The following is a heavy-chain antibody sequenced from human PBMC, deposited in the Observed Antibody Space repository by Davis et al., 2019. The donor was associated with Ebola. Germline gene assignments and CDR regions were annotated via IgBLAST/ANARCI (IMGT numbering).Heavy chain of an antibody. D-gene: IGHD3-16*01. V-gene: IGHV4-31*03. J-gene: IGHJ4*02. CDR1: GGSISRGGDY. CDR2: IYYSGST. CDR3: ARAPVGGRNCFDY. Sequence: PSETLSLTCIVSGGSISRGGDYWSWIRQHPGKGLEWIGYIYYSGSTYYNPSLRSRVTISVDTSKNQFSLILSAVTAADTAVYYCARAPVGGRNCFDYWGQGTLVTVSS.